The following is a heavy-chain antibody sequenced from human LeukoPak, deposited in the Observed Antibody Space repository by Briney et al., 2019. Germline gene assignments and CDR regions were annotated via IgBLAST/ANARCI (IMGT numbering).Heavy chain of an antibody. D-gene: IGHD2-15*01. CDR2: INSNGGST. CDR3: ARVPRFCRGGRCYITSGFDS. CDR1: GYTLTRYD. Sequence: ASVKVSCKASGYTLTRYDMHWVRQAPGQRLEWMGIINSNGGSTSYAQKFQGRVTMTRDTSTSTVYMELSSLTSEDTAVYYCARVPRFCRGGRCYITSGFDSWGQGTLVTVSS. V-gene: IGHV1-46*01. J-gene: IGHJ4*02.